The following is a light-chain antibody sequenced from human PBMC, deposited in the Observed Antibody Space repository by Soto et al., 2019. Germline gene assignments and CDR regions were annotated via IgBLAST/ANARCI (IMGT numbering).Light chain of an antibody. CDR3: QHHNSYSEA. V-gene: IGKV1-5*01. J-gene: IGKJ1*01. Sequence: DIQMTQSPSTLSASVRDRVTITCRASQSISSWLAWYQQKPGKAPKLLIYDASSLQSGVPSRFSGSGSGTEFTLTISSLQPDDFATYYCQHHNSYSEAFGQGTKVDIK. CDR1: QSISSW. CDR2: DAS.